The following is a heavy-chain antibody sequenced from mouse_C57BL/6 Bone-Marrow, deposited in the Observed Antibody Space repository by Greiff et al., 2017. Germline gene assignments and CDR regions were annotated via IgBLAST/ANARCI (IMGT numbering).Heavy chain of an antibody. V-gene: IGHV14-4*01. CDR1: GFNIKDDY. D-gene: IGHD2-2*01. J-gene: IGHJ4*01. CDR3: TSWFLYYAMDY. Sequence: EVQRVASGAELVRPGASVKLSCTASGFNIKDDYMHWVKQRPEQGLEWIGWIDPENGDTEYASKVQGKATITADTSANTAYLQLSSLTSEDTAVYYCTSWFLYYAMDYWGQGTSVTVSS. CDR2: IDPENGDT.